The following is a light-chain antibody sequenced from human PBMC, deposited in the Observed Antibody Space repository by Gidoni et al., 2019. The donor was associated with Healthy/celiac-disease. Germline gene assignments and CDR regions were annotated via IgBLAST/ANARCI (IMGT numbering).Light chain of an antibody. CDR1: QSISSW. CDR2: KAS. J-gene: IGKJ5*01. Sequence: DIQMTQYPSTLSASVGDRVTITCRASQSISSWLAWYQQKPGKAPKLLIYKASSLESGVPSRISGSGSGTEFTLTISSLQPDDFATYYCQQYNSYSGITFGQGTRLEIK. V-gene: IGKV1-5*03. CDR3: QQYNSYSGIT.